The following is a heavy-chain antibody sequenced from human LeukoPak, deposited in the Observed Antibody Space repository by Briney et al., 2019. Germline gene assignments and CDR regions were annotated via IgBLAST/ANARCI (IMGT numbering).Heavy chain of an antibody. Sequence: SVKVSCKASGGTFSSYAISWVRQAPGQGLEWMGGIIPIFGTANYAQKFQGRVTITADESTSTAYMELSSLRSEDTAVYYCAREGPGIAVAGTKPDAFDIWGQGTMVTVSS. CDR1: GGTFSSYA. CDR3: AREGPGIAVAGTKPDAFDI. J-gene: IGHJ3*02. CDR2: IIPIFGTA. D-gene: IGHD6-19*01. V-gene: IGHV1-69*13.